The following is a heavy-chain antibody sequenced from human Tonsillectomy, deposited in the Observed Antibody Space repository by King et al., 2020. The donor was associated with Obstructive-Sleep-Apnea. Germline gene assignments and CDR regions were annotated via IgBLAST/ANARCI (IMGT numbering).Heavy chain of an antibody. CDR3: ARRGRSGWYGFDF. J-gene: IGHJ4*02. Sequence: QLQESGPGLVKPSETLSLTCTVSGGSISHYYWSWIRQPPGKGLEWIGYIYYPESTNYNPSLKSRVTISVDTSKRQLSLNLSSVTAADTAVYYCARRGRSGWYGFDFWGQGTLVTVSS. V-gene: IGHV4-59*08. D-gene: IGHD6-19*01. CDR1: GGSISHYY. CDR2: IYYPEST.